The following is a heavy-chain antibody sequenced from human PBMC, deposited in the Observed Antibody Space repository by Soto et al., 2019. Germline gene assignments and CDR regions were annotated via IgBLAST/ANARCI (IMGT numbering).Heavy chain of an antibody. CDR1: GFTFSSYA. CDR3: AKIGDLRFLEWLLSPIPY. Sequence: EVQLLESGGGLVQPGGSLRLSCAASGFTFSSYAMSWVRQAPGKGLEWVSAISGSGDSTYYADSVKGRFTISRDNSKNTLYLQMNSLRAEDTAVYYCAKIGDLRFLEWLLSPIPYWGQGTLVTVSS. D-gene: IGHD3-3*01. CDR2: ISGSGDST. V-gene: IGHV3-23*01. J-gene: IGHJ4*02.